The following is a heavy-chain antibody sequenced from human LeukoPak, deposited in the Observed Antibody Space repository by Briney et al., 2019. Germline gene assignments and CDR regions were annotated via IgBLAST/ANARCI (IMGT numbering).Heavy chain of an antibody. CDR3: ARAFLLGTDFDY. J-gene: IGHJ4*02. CDR2: VTPNSGGT. D-gene: IGHD3-9*01. CDR1: GYTFTGYY. Sequence: ASVKVSCKASGYTFTGYYMHWVRQAPGQGLEWMGWVTPNSGGTNYAQKFQGRVTMTRDTSISTAYMELSRLRSDDTAVYYCARAFLLGTDFDYWGQGTLVTVSS. V-gene: IGHV1-2*02.